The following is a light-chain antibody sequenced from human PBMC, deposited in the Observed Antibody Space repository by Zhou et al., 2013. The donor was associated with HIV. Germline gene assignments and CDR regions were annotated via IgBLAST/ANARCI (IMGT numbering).Light chain of an antibody. CDR1: QSISSW. J-gene: IGKJ1*01. Sequence: DIQMTQSPSTLSASVGDRVTITCRASQSISSWLAWYQQKPGKAPKLLIYAASSLQSGVPSRFSGSGSGTDFTLTISSLQPEDSATYYCQQYNSYPWTFGQGTKVEIK. CDR2: AAS. CDR3: QQYNSYPWT. V-gene: IGKV1-5*01.